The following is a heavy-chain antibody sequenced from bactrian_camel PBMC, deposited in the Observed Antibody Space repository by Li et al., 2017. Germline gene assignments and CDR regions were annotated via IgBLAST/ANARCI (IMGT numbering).Heavy chain of an antibody. CDR2: ISAGDGTI. CDR3: AADWFWSEPTPPRPTAARPCSTAPYSYRR. Sequence: EVQLVESGGGLVQPGGSLRLSCAASGFTFSSYWSYWVRQAAGKGLEWLSSISAGDGTIYYDESVKGRFTVSRDNARNMMYLQMDSLKPEDTGRYYCAADWFWSEPTPPRPTAARPCSTAPYSYRRWGQGTQVTVS. CDR1: GFTFSSYW. J-gene: IGHJ4*01. D-gene: IGHD1*01. V-gene: IGHV3S19*01.